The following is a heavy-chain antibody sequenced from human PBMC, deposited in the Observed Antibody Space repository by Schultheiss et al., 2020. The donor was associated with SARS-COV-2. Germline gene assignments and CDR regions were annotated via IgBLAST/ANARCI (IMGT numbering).Heavy chain of an antibody. CDR2: IIPMLGIA. CDR1: GYTFTSYA. V-gene: IGHV1-69*04. Sequence: SVKVSCKASGYTFTSYAISWVRQAPGQGLEWMGRIIPMLGIANYAQKFQGRVTITADESTSTAYMELSSLRSEDTAVYYCARERTTGPNTGNYYYYYMDVWGKGTTVTVSS. J-gene: IGHJ6*03. CDR3: ARERTTGPNTGNYYYYYMDV. D-gene: IGHD2/OR15-2a*01.